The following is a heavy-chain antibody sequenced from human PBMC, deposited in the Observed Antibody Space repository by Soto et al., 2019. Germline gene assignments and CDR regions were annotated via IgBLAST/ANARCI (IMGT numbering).Heavy chain of an antibody. Sequence: QVQLVESGGGVVQPGRSLRLSCAASGFTFSSYAMHWVRQAPGKGLEWVAVISYDGSNKYYADSVKGRFTISRDNSKNTLYLQMNSLRAEDTAVYYCAREAGYSGYDNGMDVWGQGTTVTVSS. V-gene: IGHV3-30-3*01. CDR2: ISYDGSNK. J-gene: IGHJ6*02. CDR3: AREAGYSGYDNGMDV. D-gene: IGHD5-12*01. CDR1: GFTFSSYA.